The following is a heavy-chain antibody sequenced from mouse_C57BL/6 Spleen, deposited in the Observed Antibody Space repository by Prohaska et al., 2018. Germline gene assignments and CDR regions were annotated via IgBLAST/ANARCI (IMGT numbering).Heavy chain of an antibody. CDR2: IYHGDGDA. J-gene: IGHJ3*01. D-gene: IGHD3-2*02. V-gene: IGHV1-82*01. CDR3: ARLSGTAQAEGFAY. Sequence: QVQLQQSGPELVKPGASVKISCKASGYAFSSSWMNWVKQRPGKGLEWIGRIYHGDGDANYKGKCKGKATLTADKSSSTAYMQLSSLTSEDSAVYFCARLSGTAQAEGFAYWGQGTLVTVSA. CDR1: GYAFSSSW.